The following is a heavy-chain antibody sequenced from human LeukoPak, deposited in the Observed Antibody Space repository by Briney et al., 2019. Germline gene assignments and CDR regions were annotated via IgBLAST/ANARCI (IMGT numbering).Heavy chain of an antibody. Sequence: SQTLSLTCTVSGGSISTYYWSWIRQPAGKGLECIGRIYNSGSTNYNSSLKSRVTMSVDTSKNQFSLRLSSVIAADTAVYYCARERTEYSGNYVFDYWGQGTLVTVSS. J-gene: IGHJ4*02. CDR2: IYNSGST. V-gene: IGHV4-4*07. CDR1: GGSISTYY. D-gene: IGHD1-26*01. CDR3: ARERTEYSGNYVFDY.